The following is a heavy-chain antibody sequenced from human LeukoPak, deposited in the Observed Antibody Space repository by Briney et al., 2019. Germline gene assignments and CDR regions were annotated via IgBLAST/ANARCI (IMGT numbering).Heavy chain of an antibody. CDR2: IFSGGAT. CDR3: ARFDPFVGTWFED. CDR1: GFTFSSNY. D-gene: IGHD3-16*01. Sequence: GGSLRLSRAASGFTFSSNYITWVRQTPSKGLEWVSVIFSGGATYYADSVTGRFIVSRDTSKNTVNLQMNSLRGEDTAVYFCARFDPFVGTWFEDWGQGTLVSVTS. J-gene: IGHJ5*02. V-gene: IGHV3-66*01.